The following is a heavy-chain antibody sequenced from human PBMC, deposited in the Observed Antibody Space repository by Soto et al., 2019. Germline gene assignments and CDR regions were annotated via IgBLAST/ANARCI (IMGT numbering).Heavy chain of an antibody. CDR3: AKDLTVWFGELFYYYYGMDV. V-gene: IGHV3-23*01. CDR2: ISGSGGST. J-gene: IGHJ6*02. D-gene: IGHD3-10*01. CDR1: GFTFSSYA. Sequence: GGSLRLSCAASGFTFSSYAMSWVRQAPGKGLEWVSAISGSGGSTYYADSVKGRFTISRDNSKNTLYLQINSLRAEDTAVYYCAKDLTVWFGELFYYYYGMDVWGQGTTVTVSS.